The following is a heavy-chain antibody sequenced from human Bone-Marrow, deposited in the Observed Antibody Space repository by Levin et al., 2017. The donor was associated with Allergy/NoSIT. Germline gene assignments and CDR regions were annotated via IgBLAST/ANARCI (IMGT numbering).Heavy chain of an antibody. D-gene: IGHD6-19*01. CDR3: ARIRITVAGWFDS. V-gene: IGHV2-26*01. CDR1: EFSLDNVRVG. CDR2: IFSNDAK. J-gene: IGHJ5*01. Sequence: SGPTLVKPTETLTLTCTVSEFSLDNVRVGVGWIRQPPGKALEWLGNIFSNDAKIYSTSLKTRLTISRDTSKSQVVLTMTNVDPADTATYFCARIRITVAGWFDSWGQGTLVIVSS.